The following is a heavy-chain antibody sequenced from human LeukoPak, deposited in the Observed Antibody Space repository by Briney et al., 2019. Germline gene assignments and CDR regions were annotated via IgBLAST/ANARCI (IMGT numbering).Heavy chain of an antibody. V-gene: IGHV4-59*08. CDR3: ARGCSSAWTGFDY. CDR2: AHYSGST. J-gene: IGHJ4*02. CDR1: GGSISSDY. D-gene: IGHD6-25*01. Sequence: SETLSLTCTVSGGSISSDYWSWIRQPPGKGLEWIGYAHYSGSTNYNPSLKSRVIISVDASKNQFSVKLSSVTAADTAVYYCARGCSSAWTGFDYWGQGTLVTVSS.